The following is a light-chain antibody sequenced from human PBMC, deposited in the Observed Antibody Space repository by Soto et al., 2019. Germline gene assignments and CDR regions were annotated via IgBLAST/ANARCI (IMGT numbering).Light chain of an antibody. CDR3: QHYGTSSYT. Sequence: IVLTQSPDTLSLSPGETATLSCRTSQSVSSSYLAWYQQTPGQAPRLLISGASSRATGIPDRFSGSGSGTDFTLTISRLEPEDFAVYYCQHYGTSSYTFGQGTNVEI. J-gene: IGKJ2*01. CDR2: GAS. CDR1: QSVSSSY. V-gene: IGKV3-20*01.